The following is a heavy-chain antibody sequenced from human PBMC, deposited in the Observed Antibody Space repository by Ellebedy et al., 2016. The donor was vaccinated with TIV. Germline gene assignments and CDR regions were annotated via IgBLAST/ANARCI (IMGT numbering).Heavy chain of an antibody. D-gene: IGHD5-18*01. J-gene: IGHJ5*02. CDR2: IIPILGIA. V-gene: IGHV1-69*04. CDR3: ARGAQLWLWDWFDP. Sequence: AASVKVSCKASGGTFSSYAISWVRQAPGQGLEWIGRIIPILGIANYAQKFQGRVTITADKSTSTAYMELSSLRSEDTAVYYCARGAQLWLWDWFDPWGQGTLVTVSS. CDR1: GGTFSSYA.